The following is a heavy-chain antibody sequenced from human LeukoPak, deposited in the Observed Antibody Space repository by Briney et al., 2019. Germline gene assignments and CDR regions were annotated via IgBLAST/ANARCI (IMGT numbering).Heavy chain of an antibody. CDR2: IRHDGTEK. J-gene: IGHJ4*02. CDR3: ARLMVGQAGVGATHFDY. Sequence: GGSLRLSCVASGFTFSNYGMHWVRQAPGEGLEWLTFIRHDGTEKNYADSVKGRFTISRDNSRNTLYLQVDSLGPEDRAVYYCARLMVGQAGVGATHFDYWGQGTLVSVSS. CDR1: GFTFSNYG. D-gene: IGHD1-26*01. V-gene: IGHV3-30*02.